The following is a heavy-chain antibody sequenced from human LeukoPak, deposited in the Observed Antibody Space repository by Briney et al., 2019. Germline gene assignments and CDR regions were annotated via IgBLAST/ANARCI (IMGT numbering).Heavy chain of an antibody. CDR1: GFTFSDYY. Sequence: GGSLRLSCAASGFTFSDYYMSWIRQAPGKGLEWVSYISSSGSTIYYADSVKGRFTISRDNAKNSLYLQMNSLRTEDTAVYYCVRLTLDTVYSYYYYMDVWGKGTTVTVSS. CDR2: ISSSGSTI. CDR3: VRLTLDTVYSYYYYMDV. V-gene: IGHV3-11*01. J-gene: IGHJ6*03. D-gene: IGHD2-2*02.